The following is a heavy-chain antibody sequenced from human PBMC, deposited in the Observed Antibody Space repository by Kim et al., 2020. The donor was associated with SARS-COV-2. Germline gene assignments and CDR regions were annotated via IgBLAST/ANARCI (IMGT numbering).Heavy chain of an antibody. D-gene: IGHD5-18*01. Sequence: ASVKVSCKASGYTFTGYYMHWVRQAPGQGLEWMGWINPNSGGTNYAQKFQGRVTMTRDTSISTAYMELSRLRSDDTAVYYCARVPRRGVRGYSYGPFDYWGQGTLVTVSS. CDR1: GYTFTGYY. J-gene: IGHJ4*02. V-gene: IGHV1-2*02. CDR2: INPNSGGT. CDR3: ARVPRRGVRGYSYGPFDY.